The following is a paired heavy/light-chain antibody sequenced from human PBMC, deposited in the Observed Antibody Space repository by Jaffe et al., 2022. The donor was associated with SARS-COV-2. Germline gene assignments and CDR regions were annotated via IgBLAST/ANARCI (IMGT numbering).Light chain of an antibody. J-gene: IGKJ5*01. CDR1: QSLRSSY. Sequence: EIVLTQSPGTLSLSPGERATLSCRASQSLRSSYLAWYQQKPGQAPRLLIYDASSRATGIPDRFSGSGSGTDFTLTISRLEPEDFAVYYCQQYGSSLITFGQGTRLESK. V-gene: IGKV3-20*01. CDR3: QQYGSSLIT. CDR2: DAS.
Heavy chain of an antibody. V-gene: IGHV3-23*01. CDR3: AKVHHSNSGGKWHFES. D-gene: IGHD3-10*01. J-gene: IGHJ4*02. CDR1: GFTFSISA. CDR2: ISGSGGST. Sequence: EVQLLESGGGLVQPGGSLRLSCEASGFTFSISALTWVRQAPGKGLEWVSSISGSGGSTYSADSVKGRFTISRDSSKKMLYLQMNSLRAEDTAVYYCAKVHHSNSGGKWHFESWGQGTQVTVS.